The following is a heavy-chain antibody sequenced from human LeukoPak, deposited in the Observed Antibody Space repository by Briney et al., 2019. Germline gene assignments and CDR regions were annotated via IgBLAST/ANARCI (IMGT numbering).Heavy chain of an antibody. CDR2: ISGRGGST. CDR1: GFTFSSYA. V-gene: IGHV3-23*01. Sequence: GGSLSLSCAASGFTFSSYAMSWARHAPGRGLEWVSAISGRGGSTYYAHSMKGRFTISRDNSKNTLYLQMNSLRAEDTAVYYCAKFLPTHIVVANYYFDYWGQGTLVTVSS. CDR3: AKFLPTHIVVANYYFDY. J-gene: IGHJ4*02. D-gene: IGHD2-21*01.